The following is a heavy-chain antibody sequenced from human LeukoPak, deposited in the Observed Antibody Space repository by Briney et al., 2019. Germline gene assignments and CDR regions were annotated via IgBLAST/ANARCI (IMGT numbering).Heavy chain of an antibody. V-gene: IGHV1-2*02. J-gene: IGHJ4*02. CDR1: RYTFSDYY. D-gene: IGHD1-26*01. CDR3: ARGVGPTIFFNY. Sequence: GSVKVSCKPSRYTFSDYYVRWVRQAPGQGLEWMGWINPNSGGTDYAQKFRGRVTLTRDTSISTAYMELSSLRSDDAAVYYCARGVGPTIFFNYWGQGTLVTVSS. CDR2: INPNSGGT.